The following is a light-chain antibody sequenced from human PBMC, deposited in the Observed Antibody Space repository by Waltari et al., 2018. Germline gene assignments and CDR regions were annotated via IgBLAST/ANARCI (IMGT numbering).Light chain of an antibody. Sequence: DIQLTQSPPTLAASVGDRVNITCRASQSITRWLAWSQQKPGRAPKRLIYEESNLVTGVPSRFSGTGSGTVFPLTISSLEPDDFATYSCQQFVGYPYTFGQGTKVETK. V-gene: IGKV1-5*03. CDR3: QQFVGYPYT. J-gene: IGKJ2*01. CDR1: QSITRW. CDR2: EES.